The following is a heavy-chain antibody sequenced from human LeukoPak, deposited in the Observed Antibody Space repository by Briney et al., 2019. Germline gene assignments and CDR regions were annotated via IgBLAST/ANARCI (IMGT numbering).Heavy chain of an antibody. D-gene: IGHD3-3*01. CDR1: GFTFNNYW. Sequence: GGSPRLSCAASGFTFNNYWMSWVRQAPGKGLEWVANIKKDGSEKFYVDSVKGRFTIARDNAKNSLYLQMNSLRVEDTAVYYCASYDFWSGYFDYWGQGTLVTVSS. V-gene: IGHV3-7*01. J-gene: IGHJ4*02. CDR2: IKKDGSEK. CDR3: ASYDFWSGYFDY.